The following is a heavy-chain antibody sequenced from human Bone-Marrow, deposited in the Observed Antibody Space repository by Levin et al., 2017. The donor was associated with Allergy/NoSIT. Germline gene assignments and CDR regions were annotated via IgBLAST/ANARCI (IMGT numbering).Heavy chain of an antibody. J-gene: IGHJ2*01. CDR1: GYSFTNYP. CDR3: AREAISGFEFDL. CDR2: ITVRNDNT. V-gene: IGHV1-3*01. D-gene: IGHD5-12*01. Sequence: ASVKVSCTASGYSFTNYPIHWVRQAPGQALEWLGWITVRNDNTKYSQKFQDRVSITRDTSANVAYMELSSLRFEDTAVYYCAREAISGFEFDLWGRGTLVTVSS.